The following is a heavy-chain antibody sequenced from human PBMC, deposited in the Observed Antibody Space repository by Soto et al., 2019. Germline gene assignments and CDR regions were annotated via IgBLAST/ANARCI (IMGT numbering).Heavy chain of an antibody. J-gene: IGHJ4*01. V-gene: IGHV4-4*07. D-gene: IGHD3-3*01. Sequence: QVQLQESGPGLVKPSETLSLTCTVSGDSMTRSQWSWVRQPAGKGLDWIGRVDTSGSTNYNPSLNSRVSMSVDTSKNQFSLKLTSVTAADTAVYYCARDHWLRGQQSFGYYLDYWGQGILVTVSS. CDR1: GDSMTRSQ. CDR3: ARDHWLRGQQSFGYYLDY. CDR2: VDTSGST.